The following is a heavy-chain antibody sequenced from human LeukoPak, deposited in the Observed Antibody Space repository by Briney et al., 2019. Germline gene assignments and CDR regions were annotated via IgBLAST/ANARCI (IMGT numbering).Heavy chain of an antibody. CDR2: ITGSGGST. D-gene: IGHD6-6*01. V-gene: IGHV3-23*01. J-gene: IGHJ5*02. CDR1: GFTFSSYA. Sequence: GGSLRLSCAASGFTFSSYAMSWVRQAPRKGLEWVSTITGSGGSTYYADSVKGRFTISRDNSKNTLYLQMNSLRAEDTAVYYCAKGRLIYDSSVVWFDPWGQGTLVTVSS. CDR3: AKGRLIYDSSVVWFDP.